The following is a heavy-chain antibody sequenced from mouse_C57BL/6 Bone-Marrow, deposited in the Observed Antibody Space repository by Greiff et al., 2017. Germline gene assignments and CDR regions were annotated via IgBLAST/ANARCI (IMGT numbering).Heavy chain of an antibody. D-gene: IGHD1-1*01. V-gene: IGHV1-15*01. J-gene: IGHJ2*01. CDR2: IDPETGGT. Sequence: QVHVKQSGAELVRPGASVTLSCKASGYTFTDYEMHWVKQTPVHGLEWLGAIDPETGGTAYNQKFKGKAILTADKSSSTAYMELRSLTSEDSSVYYNTRAHYYGSSYDYWGQGTTLTVSS. CDR1: GYTFTDYE. CDR3: TRAHYYGSSYDY.